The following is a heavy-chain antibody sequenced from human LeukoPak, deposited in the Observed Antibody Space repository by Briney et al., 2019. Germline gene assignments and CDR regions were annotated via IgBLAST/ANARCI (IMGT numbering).Heavy chain of an antibody. V-gene: IGHV1-2*02. D-gene: IGHD3-22*01. CDR3: AKGITMIEAYMDV. J-gene: IGHJ6*03. CDR2: INPNSGGT. CDR1: GYTFTGYY. Sequence: ASVKVSCKASGYTFTGYYIHWVRQAPGQGLEWMGWINPNSGGTNYAQKFQGRVTMTRDTSISTAYLELSRLRSDDTAVYYCAKGITMIEAYMDVWGKGTTVTVSS.